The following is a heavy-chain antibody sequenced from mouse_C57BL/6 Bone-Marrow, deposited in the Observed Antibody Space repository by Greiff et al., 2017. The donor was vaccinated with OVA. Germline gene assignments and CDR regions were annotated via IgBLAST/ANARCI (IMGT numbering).Heavy chain of an antibody. D-gene: IGHD2-12*01. CDR3: ARASYSNWYFDV. CDR1: GYTFTDYN. J-gene: IGHJ1*03. Sequence: EVQLVESGPELVKPGASVKMSCKASGYTFTDYNMHWVKQSHGKSLEWIGYINPNNGGTSYNQKFKGKATLTVNKSSSTAYMELRSLTTEDSAVYYCARASYSNWYFDVWGKGTTVTVSS. V-gene: IGHV1-22*01. CDR2: INPNNGGT.